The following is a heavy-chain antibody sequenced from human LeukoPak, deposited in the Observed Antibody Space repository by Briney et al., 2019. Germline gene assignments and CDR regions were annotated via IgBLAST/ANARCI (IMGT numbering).Heavy chain of an antibody. V-gene: IGHV6-1*01. D-gene: IGHD2-2*01. CDR1: GDSVSSNSVT. CDR3: ARRLTQYDCFDP. Sequence: SQTLSLTCAISGDSVSSNSVTWNSISQSPSRGVEWLGSTYYRSTWHNDYAVSVRDRITINPDTSTNHFSLHLNTATPEDTAVYYCARRLTQYDCFDPWGQGILVTVSS. J-gene: IGHJ5*02. CDR2: TYYRSTWHN.